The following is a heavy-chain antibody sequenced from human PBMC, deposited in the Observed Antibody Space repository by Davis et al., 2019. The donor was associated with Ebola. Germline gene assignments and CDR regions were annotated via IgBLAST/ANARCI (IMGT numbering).Heavy chain of an antibody. D-gene: IGHD2-2*01. J-gene: IGHJ6*02. CDR1: GFTFSSYW. Sequence: GESLKISCAASGFTFSSYWMSWVRQAPGKGLEWVANIKQDGSEKYYVDSVKGRFTISRDNAKNSLYLQMNSLRAEDTAVYYCASGDTYPDVWGQGTTVTVSS. CDR3: ASGDTYPDV. CDR2: IKQDGSEK. V-gene: IGHV3-7*01.